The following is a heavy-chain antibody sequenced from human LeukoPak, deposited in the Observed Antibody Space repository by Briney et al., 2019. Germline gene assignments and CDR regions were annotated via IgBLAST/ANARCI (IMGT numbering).Heavy chain of an antibody. V-gene: IGHV3-30-3*01. CDR3: AKALHSGTWFYFDY. CDR2: ISYDGSNN. Sequence: TGGSLRLSCAASGFTFSSYAMHWVRQAPGKGLEWVAVISYDGSNNYYADSVKGRFTISRDSSQNTLYLQMNSLRAEDTAVFYCAKALHSGTWFYFDYWGQGTLVTVSS. CDR1: GFTFSSYA. J-gene: IGHJ4*02. D-gene: IGHD6-13*01.